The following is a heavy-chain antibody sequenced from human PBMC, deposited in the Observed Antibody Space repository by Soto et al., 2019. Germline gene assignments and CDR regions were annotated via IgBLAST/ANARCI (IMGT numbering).Heavy chain of an antibody. J-gene: IGHJ4*02. D-gene: IGHD2-2*01. Sequence: SEPLALTCTVSGGSISSYYWSWIRQPPGKGLEWIGYIYYSGSTNYNPSLKSRVTISVDTSKNQFSLKLSSVTAADTAVYYCARGSLLYQQYYFDFWARRSLGIVSS. CDR2: IYYSGST. V-gene: IGHV4-59*01. CDR3: ARGSLLYQQYYFDF. CDR1: GGSISSYY.